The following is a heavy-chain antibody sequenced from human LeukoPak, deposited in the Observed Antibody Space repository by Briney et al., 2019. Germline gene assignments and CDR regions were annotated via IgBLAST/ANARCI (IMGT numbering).Heavy chain of an antibody. CDR2: ISAYSGNT. D-gene: IGHD3-22*01. J-gene: IGHJ4*02. CDR1: GYTFTSYG. V-gene: IGHV1-18*01. Sequence: GAPVKVSCKASGYTFTSYGISWVRQAPGQGLEWMGWISAYSGNTNYAQKLQGRVTMTTDTSTSTAYMELRSLRSDDTAVYYCAREGPYYYDSSGYSDYWGQGTLVTVSS. CDR3: AREGPYYYDSSGYSDY.